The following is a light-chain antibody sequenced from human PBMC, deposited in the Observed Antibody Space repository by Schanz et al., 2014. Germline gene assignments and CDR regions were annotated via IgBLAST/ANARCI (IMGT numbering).Light chain of an antibody. Sequence: QSVLTQPPSASGTPGQTVTISCSGSSSNIGNNFLYWYQQLPGTAPRLLIFTNNRRPSGVPDRFSGSKSGTSASLAITGLQAEDEADYYCSSYTSSSPVVFGGGTKLTVL. CDR1: SSNIGNNF. CDR2: TNN. CDR3: SSYTSSSPVV. V-gene: IGLV1-47*01. J-gene: IGLJ2*01.